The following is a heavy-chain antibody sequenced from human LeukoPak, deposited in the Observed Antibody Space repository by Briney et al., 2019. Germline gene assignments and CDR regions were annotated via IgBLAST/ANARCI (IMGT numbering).Heavy chain of an antibody. CDR3: ARNRNDYGDYVYDY. Sequence: AGGSLRLSCAASGFTFSSYSMNWVRQAPGKGLEWVSSISSSSSYIYYADSVKGRFTISRDNAKNSLYLQMNSLRAEDTAVYYCARNRNDYGDYVYDYWGQGTLVTVSS. CDR1: GFTFSSYS. D-gene: IGHD4-17*01. CDR2: ISSSSSYI. J-gene: IGHJ4*02. V-gene: IGHV3-21*01.